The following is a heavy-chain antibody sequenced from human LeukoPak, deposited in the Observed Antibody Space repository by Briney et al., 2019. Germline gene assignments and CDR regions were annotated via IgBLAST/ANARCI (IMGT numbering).Heavy chain of an antibody. CDR2: IYYSGST. CDR1: GGSISSSSYY. Sequence: SETLSLACTVSGGSISSSSYYWGWIRQPPGKGLEWIGSIYYSGSTYYNPSLKSRVTISVDTSKNQFSLKLSSVTAADTAVYYCARHAAGNWDFQHWGHGTLVTVSS. CDR3: ARHAAGNWDFQH. J-gene: IGHJ1*01. V-gene: IGHV4-39*01. D-gene: IGHD6-13*01.